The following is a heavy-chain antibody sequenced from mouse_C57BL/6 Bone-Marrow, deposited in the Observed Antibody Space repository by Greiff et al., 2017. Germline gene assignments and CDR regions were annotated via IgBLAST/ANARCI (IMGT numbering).Heavy chain of an antibody. CDR1: GYSFTGYY. Sequence: EVQLQESGPELVKPGASVKISCKASGYSFTGYYMNWVKQSPEKSLEWIGEINPSTGGTTYNKKFKAKATLTVDKSSSTAYMELKDLTSEDSAVYYCARGPGRGDYWGQGTTLTVSS. CDR2: INPSTGGT. D-gene: IGHD3-3*01. V-gene: IGHV1-42*01. CDR3: ARGPGRGDY. J-gene: IGHJ2*01.